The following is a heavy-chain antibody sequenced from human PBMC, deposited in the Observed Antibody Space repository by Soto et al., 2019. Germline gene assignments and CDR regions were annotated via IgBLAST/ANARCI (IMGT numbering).Heavy chain of an antibody. CDR3: ARGDSTDCSNGVCSFFYNHDMDV. CDR1: GYGFTDYY. D-gene: IGHD2-8*01. CDR2: INPKSGGT. Sequence: VEVCCNASGYGFTDYYIQWARQATGQGLDWRGRINPKSGGTSTAQKFQGWVTMTTDTSISTASMELTRLTSDDTAIYYCARGDSTDCSNGVCSFFYNHDMDVWGQGTTVTGSS. V-gene: IGHV1-2*04. J-gene: IGHJ6*02.